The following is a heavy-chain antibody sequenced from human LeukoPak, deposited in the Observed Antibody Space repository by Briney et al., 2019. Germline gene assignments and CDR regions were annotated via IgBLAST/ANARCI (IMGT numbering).Heavy chain of an antibody. J-gene: IGHJ2*01. CDR2: IYYSGST. CDR1: GGSISSYY. D-gene: IGHD3-10*01. CDR3: ARWFGEFYWYFDL. V-gene: IGHV4-59*01. Sequence: PSETLSLTCTVSGGSISSYYWSWIRQPPGKGLEWIGYIYYSGSTNYNPSLKSRVTISVDTSKNQFSLKLSSVTAADTAVYYCARWFGEFYWYFDLWGRGTLVTVSS.